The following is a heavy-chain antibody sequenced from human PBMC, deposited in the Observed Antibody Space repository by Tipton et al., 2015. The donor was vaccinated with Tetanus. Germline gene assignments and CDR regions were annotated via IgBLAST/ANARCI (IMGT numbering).Heavy chain of an antibody. Sequence: QVQLVQSGAEVKQPGASVKVSCKASGYTFTNYGINWVRQAPGRGLEWMGWDSGYSGNTIYARKVQGRVTMTTDTSTNTAYLELRSLRSDDTAVYFCARLVKQWLVPEDYWGQGTLVTVS. J-gene: IGHJ4*02. D-gene: IGHD6-19*01. CDR1: GYTFTNYG. V-gene: IGHV1-18*01. CDR3: ARLVKQWLVPEDY. CDR2: DSGYSGNT.